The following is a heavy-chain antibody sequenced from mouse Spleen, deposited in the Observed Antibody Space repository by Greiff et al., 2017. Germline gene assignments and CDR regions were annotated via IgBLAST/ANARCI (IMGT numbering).Heavy chain of an antibody. D-gene: IGHD5-1*01. CDR3: ARSYLYYAMDY. CDR1: GYTFTSYW. CDR2: IHPNSGST. Sequence: QVQLQQPGAELVKPGASVKLSCKASGYTFTSYWMPWVKQRPGQGLEWIGMIHPNSGSTNYNEKFKSKATLTVDKSSSTAYMQLSSLTSEDSAVYYCARSYLYYAMDYWGQGTSVTVSS. J-gene: IGHJ4*01. V-gene: IGHV1-64*01.